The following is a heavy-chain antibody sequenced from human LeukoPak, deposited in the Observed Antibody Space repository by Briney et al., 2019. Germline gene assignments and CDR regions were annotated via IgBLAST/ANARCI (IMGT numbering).Heavy chain of an antibody. J-gene: IGHJ3*02. D-gene: IGHD3-16*01. CDR3: ARDVRRGTGRHDAFDI. CDR2: IYYSGST. CDR1: GGSISSYY. V-gene: IGHV4-59*01. Sequence: PSETLSLTCTVSGGSISSYYWSWIRQPPGKGLEWIGYIYYSGSTNYNPSLKSRVTISVDTSKNQFSLKLSSVTAADTAVYYCARDVRRGTGRHDAFDIWGKGTMVTVSS.